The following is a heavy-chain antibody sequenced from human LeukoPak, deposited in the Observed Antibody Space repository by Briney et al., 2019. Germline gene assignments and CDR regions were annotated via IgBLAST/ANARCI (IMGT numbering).Heavy chain of an antibody. CDR1: GFTVSSNY. V-gene: IGHV3-53*05. J-gene: IGHJ4*02. CDR2: IYSGGST. CDR3: APYSYDSSGSKSYFDY. Sequence: GGSLRLSCAASGFTVSSNYMSWVRQAPGKGLEWVSVIYSGGSTYYADSVKGRFTISRDNSKNTLYLQMNSLRAEDTAVYYCAPYSYDSSGSKSYFDYWGQGTLVTVSS. D-gene: IGHD3-22*01.